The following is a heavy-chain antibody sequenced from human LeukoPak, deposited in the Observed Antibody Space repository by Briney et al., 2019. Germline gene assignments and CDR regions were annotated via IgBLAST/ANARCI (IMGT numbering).Heavy chain of an antibody. V-gene: IGHV1-18*01. D-gene: IGHD3-22*01. J-gene: IGHJ4*02. CDR3: AGDGYYYDSRD. CDR2: ISNYNGDT. Sequence: GASVKVSCKASGYTFSNYGVGWVRQAPGQGPEWMGWISNYNGDTELAQRLQGRVTLTTNTSTSTAYMELRSLRSDDTAVYYCAGDGYYYDSRDWGQGTLVTVSS. CDR1: GYTFSNYG.